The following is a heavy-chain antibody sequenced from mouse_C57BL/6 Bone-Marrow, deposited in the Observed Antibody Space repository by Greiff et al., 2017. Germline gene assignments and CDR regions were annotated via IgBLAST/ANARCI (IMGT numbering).Heavy chain of an antibody. CDR3: AREWGDY. CDR1: GYTFTDYY. Sequence: EVQLQQSGPELVKPGASVKISCKASGYTFTDYYMNWVKQSHGKSLEWIGDINPNNGGTSYNQKFKGKATLTVDKSSSTAYMELRSLTSEDSAVYYCAREWGDYWVKEPQSPSPQ. V-gene: IGHV1-26*01. CDR2: INPNNGGT. J-gene: IGHJ4*01.